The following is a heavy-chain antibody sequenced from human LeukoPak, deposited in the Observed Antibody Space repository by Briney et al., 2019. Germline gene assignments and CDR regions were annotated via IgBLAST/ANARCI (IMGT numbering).Heavy chain of an antibody. CDR1: GGTFSNDA. D-gene: IGHD3/OR15-3a*01. J-gene: IGHJ4*02. CDR3: AGDLVCNMDCKDS. Sequence: SVKVSCKASGGTFSNDAISWVRQAPGQGLEWMGRIIPNLGMALYAQKFKGRVTITADKSPSTAYLELSSLTSEGTAVYFCAGDLVCNMDCKDSWGQGTLVTV. V-gene: IGHV1-69*04. CDR2: IIPNLGMA.